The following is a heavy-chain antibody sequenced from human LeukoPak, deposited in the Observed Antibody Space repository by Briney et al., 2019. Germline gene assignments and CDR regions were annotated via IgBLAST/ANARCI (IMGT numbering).Heavy chain of an antibody. CDR1: GGSISSSGYY. CDR2: IYYSGRT. V-gene: IGHV4-39*01. CDR3: TRTKLIAAPPDY. Sequence: ASETLSLTCTVSGGSISSSGYYWGWVRQPPGKGLEWIGNIYYSGRTYYNPSLKSRVTISVDTSQNQFSVKLSSVTAADTAVYYCTRTKLIAAPPDYWGQGTLVTVSP. J-gene: IGHJ4*02. D-gene: IGHD6-6*01.